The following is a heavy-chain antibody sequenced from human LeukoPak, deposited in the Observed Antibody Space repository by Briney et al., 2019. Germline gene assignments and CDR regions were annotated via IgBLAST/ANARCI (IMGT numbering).Heavy chain of an antibody. J-gene: IGHJ5*02. V-gene: IGHV3-33*01. Sequence: PGGSLRLSCAAPGFSFSSYGMHWVRQAPGKGLEWVAIIWYDGSSKYYADSVKGRFTISRDNSKNTLYLQMNSLRAEDTAVYYCARGLRYFDWSQNWFDPWGQGTLVTVSS. CDR3: ARGLRYFDWSQNWFDP. CDR1: GFSFSSYG. CDR2: IWYDGSSK. D-gene: IGHD3-9*01.